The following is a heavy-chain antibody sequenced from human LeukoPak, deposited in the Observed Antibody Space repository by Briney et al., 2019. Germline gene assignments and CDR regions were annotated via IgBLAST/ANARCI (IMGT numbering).Heavy chain of an antibody. J-gene: IGHJ3*02. Sequence: SVKVSCKASGGTFSSYAISWVRQAPGQGLEWMGGIIPIFGTANYAQKFQGRVTITADESTSTAYMELSSLRSEDTAVYYCATGSIAYCGGDCYRGVGDAFDIWGQGTMVTVSS. V-gene: IGHV1-69*13. CDR2: IIPIFGTA. D-gene: IGHD2-21*02. CDR1: GGTFSSYA. CDR3: ATGSIAYCGGDCYRGVGDAFDI.